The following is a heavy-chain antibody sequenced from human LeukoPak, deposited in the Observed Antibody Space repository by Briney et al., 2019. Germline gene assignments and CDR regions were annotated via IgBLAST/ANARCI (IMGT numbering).Heavy chain of an antibody. CDR2: ISSDGRNT. CDR3: ARVTGRNYYFDS. Sequence: GGSLRLSCAASGFTFRTYWMHWVRQAPGKGLVWVSRISSDGRNTIYPDAVKGRFTISRDNTNNILYLQMNSLRAEDMAVYYCARVTGRNYYFDSWGQGTLVTVSP. V-gene: IGHV3-74*01. D-gene: IGHD5-24*01. J-gene: IGHJ4*02. CDR1: GFTFRTYW.